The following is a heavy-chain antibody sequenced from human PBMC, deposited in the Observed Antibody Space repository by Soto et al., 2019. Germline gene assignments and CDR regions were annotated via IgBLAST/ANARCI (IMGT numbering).Heavy chain of an antibody. CDR3: ARVPLTPTNYCYGMDV. CDR2: IYSGDST. V-gene: IGHV3-53*01. Sequence: PGGSLRLSCAASGFTVTSNYMSWVRQAPGKGLEWVSVIYSGDSTYYADSVKGRFTISRDNSKNTLYLQMNSLRAEDTAVYYCARVPLTPTNYCYGMDVWGQGTTVPVSS. J-gene: IGHJ6*02. D-gene: IGHD1-1*01. CDR1: GFTVTSNY.